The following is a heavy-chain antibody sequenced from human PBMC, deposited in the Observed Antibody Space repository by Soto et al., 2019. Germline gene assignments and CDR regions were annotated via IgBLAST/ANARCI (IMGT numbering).Heavy chain of an antibody. CDR3: ARDPYSSGWTAGYYYYGMDV. CDR1: GDSVSSNSAA. D-gene: IGHD6-19*01. CDR2: TYYRSKWYN. J-gene: IGHJ6*02. Sequence: PSQTLSLTCAISGDSVSSNSAAWNWIRQSPSRGLEWLGRTYYRSKWYNDYAVSVKSRITINPDTSKNQFSLQLNSVTPEDTAVYYCARDPYSSGWTAGYYYYGMDVWGQGTTVTVSS. V-gene: IGHV6-1*01.